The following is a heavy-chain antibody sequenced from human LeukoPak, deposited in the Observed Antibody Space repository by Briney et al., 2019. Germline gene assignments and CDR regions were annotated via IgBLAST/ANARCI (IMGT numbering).Heavy chain of an antibody. CDR2: IYYSGST. J-gene: IGHJ5*02. CDR1: GGSISSSSYY. V-gene: IGHV4-39*07. CDR3: AGVIDDWFDP. Sequence: SETLSLTCTVSGGSISSSSYYWGWIRQPPGKGLEWIGSIYYSGSTYYNPSLKSRVTISVDTSKNQFSLKLSSVTAADTAVYYCAGVIDDWFDPWGQGTLVTVSS.